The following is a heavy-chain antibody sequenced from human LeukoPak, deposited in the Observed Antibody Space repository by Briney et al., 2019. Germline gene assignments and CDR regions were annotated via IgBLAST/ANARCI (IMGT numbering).Heavy chain of an antibody. D-gene: IGHD2-15*01. Sequence: ASVKVSCKASGYTFTTYYLHWVRQAPGQGLEWMGLINPSDGSTNYARKFQGRVTMTRDTSTTTVYMELSSLRSDDTAMYYCARDRMVAATTFWFDPWGQGTLVPVSS. CDR1: GYTFTTYY. CDR2: INPSDGST. CDR3: ARDRMVAATTFWFDP. V-gene: IGHV1-46*01. J-gene: IGHJ5*02.